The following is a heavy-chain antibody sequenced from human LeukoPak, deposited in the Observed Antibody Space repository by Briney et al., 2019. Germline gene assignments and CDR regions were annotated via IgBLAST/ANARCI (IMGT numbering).Heavy chain of an antibody. CDR2: ISGSGGST. D-gene: IGHD6-19*01. Sequence: GGSLRLSCAASGFTFSSYAMSWVRQAPGKGLEWVSAISGSGGSTYYADSVKGRFTISRDNSKNTLYLQMNSLRAEDTAVYYCAETPLAAVALIDYWGQGTLVTVSS. CDR3: AETPLAAVALIDY. CDR1: GFTFSSYA. V-gene: IGHV3-23*01. J-gene: IGHJ4*02.